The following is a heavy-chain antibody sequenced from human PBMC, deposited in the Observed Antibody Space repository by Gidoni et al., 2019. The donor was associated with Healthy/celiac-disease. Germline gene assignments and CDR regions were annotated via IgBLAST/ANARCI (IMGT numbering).Heavy chain of an antibody. V-gene: IGHV3-23*04. J-gene: IGHJ5*02. CDR1: GFTVSRYA. D-gene: IGHD2-15*01. Sequence: EVQLVESGGGLVQPGGSLRLSCEASGFTVSRYAMSWVRQAPGKGLEWVSAISGSGGSTYYADSVKGRFTISRDNSKNTLYLQMNSLRAEDTAVYYCAKAQSQGIAATLRFDPWGQGTLVTVSS. CDR2: ISGSGGST. CDR3: AKAQSQGIAATLRFDP.